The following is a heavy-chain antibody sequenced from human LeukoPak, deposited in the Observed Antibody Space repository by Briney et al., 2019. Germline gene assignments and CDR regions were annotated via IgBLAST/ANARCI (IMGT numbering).Heavy chain of an antibody. J-gene: IGHJ2*01. V-gene: IGHV4-59*01. D-gene: IGHD2-2*01. CDR2: IYYSGST. CDR1: GGSISSYY. CDR3: AREVVVVVPAAMHPYWYFDL. Sequence: PSETLSLTCTVSGGSISSYYWSWIRQPPGKGLEWIGDIYYSGSTNYNPSLKSRVTISVDTSKNQFSLKLSSVTAADTAVYYCAREVVVVVPAAMHPYWYFDLWGRGTLVTVSS.